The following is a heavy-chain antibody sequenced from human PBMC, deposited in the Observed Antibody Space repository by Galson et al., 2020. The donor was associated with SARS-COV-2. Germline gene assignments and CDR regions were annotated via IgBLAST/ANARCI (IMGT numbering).Heavy chain of an antibody. D-gene: IGHD2-15*01. Sequence: GGSLGLSCAASGFTFSRYWMSWVRQAPGKGLEWVANIKQDGSEKYYVDSVKGRFTISRDNAKNSLYLQMNSLRAEDTAVYYCAREGHCSGGSCYSAYYYYYGMDVWGQGTTVTVSS. CDR1: GFTFSRYW. CDR3: AREGHCSGGSCYSAYYYYYGMDV. V-gene: IGHV3-7*01. J-gene: IGHJ6*02. CDR2: IKQDGSEK.